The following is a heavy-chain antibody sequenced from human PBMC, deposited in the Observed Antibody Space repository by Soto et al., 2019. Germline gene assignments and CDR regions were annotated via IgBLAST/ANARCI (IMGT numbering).Heavy chain of an antibody. CDR3: ARDGGSGGSFYDY. Sequence: PSETLSLTCTVSGCSISSGGYYWSWIRHHPGKGLEWIGYIYYSGSTYYNPSLKSRVTISVDTSKNQFSLKLSSVTAADTAVYYCARDGGSGGSFYDYWGQGTLVTVSS. CDR1: GCSISSGGYY. D-gene: IGHD2-15*01. CDR2: IYYSGST. V-gene: IGHV4-31*03. J-gene: IGHJ4*02.